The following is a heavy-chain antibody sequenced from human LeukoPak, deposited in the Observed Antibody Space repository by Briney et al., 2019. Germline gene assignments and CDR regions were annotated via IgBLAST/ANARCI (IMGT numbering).Heavy chain of an antibody. V-gene: IGHV3-23*01. CDR2: ISDRDGST. CDR3: AKGGYGSGSYYMDY. CDR1: AFTFSSYA. D-gene: IGHD3-10*01. J-gene: IGHJ4*02. Sequence: GRSLRLSCAASAFTFSSYAMSWVRQAPGGGLGWVSAISDRDGSTYYADSARGRFTISRDNSKNTLYLQMNSLRAEDTAVYYGAKGGYGSGSYYMDYWGQGTLVTVSS.